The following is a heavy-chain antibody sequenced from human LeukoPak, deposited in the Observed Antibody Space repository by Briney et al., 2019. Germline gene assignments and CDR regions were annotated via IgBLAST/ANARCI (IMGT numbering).Heavy chain of an antibody. J-gene: IGHJ4*02. Sequence: KPSETPSLTCTVPGGSISSYYWSWIRQPPGEGLEWIGYIYYSGSTNYNPSLKSRVTISVDTSKNQFSLKLSSVTAADTAVYYCARSRPTYYYDSSGTNFDYWGQGTLVTVSS. CDR2: IYYSGST. CDR3: ARSRPTYYYDSSGTNFDY. D-gene: IGHD3-22*01. V-gene: IGHV4-59*08. CDR1: GGSISSYY.